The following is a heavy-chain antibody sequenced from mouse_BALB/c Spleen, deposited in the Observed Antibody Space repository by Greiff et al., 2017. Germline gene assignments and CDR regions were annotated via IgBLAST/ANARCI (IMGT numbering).Heavy chain of an antibody. CDR3: ARDREDYYGSLD. J-gene: IGHJ2*01. Sequence: VKLMESGPGLVAPSQSLSITRTVSGFSLTSYGVHWVRQPPGKGLEWLGVIWAGGSTNYNSALMSRLSISKDNSKSQVFLKMNSLQTDDTAMYYCARDREDYYGSLDWGQGTTLTVSS. CDR1: GFSLTSYG. D-gene: IGHD1-1*01. CDR2: IWAGGST. V-gene: IGHV2-9*02.